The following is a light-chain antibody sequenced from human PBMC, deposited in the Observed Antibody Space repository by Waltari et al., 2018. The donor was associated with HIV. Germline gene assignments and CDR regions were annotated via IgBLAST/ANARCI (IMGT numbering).Light chain of an antibody. CDR3: QQYYSIPNT. V-gene: IGKV1-NL1*01. Sequence: DVHITQSPSSLSASVGDRVTITSRASQPISNSLAWYHQKPGKAPKHLVYGTSRLESGVPSRFSGSGSGTDYTLTISSLQPEDFASYYCQQYYSIPNTFGQGTKLEIK. J-gene: IGKJ2*01. CDR1: QPISNS. CDR2: GTS.